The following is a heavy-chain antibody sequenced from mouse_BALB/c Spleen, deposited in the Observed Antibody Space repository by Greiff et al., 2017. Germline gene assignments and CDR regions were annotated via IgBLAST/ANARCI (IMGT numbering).Heavy chain of an antibody. CDR3: ARDDYYGSRVAWFAY. V-gene: IGHV5-12-1*01. CDR1: GFAFSSYD. J-gene: IGHJ3*01. D-gene: IGHD1-1*01. CDR2: ISSGGGST. Sequence: EVQLVESGGGLVKPGGSLKLSCAASGFAFSSYDMSWVRQTPEKRLEWVAYISSGGGSTYYPDTVKGRFTISRDNAKNTLYLQMSSLKSEDTAMYYCARDDYYGSRVAWFAYWGQGTLVTVSA.